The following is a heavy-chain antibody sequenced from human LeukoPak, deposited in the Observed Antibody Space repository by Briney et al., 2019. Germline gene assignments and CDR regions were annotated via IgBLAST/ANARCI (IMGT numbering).Heavy chain of an antibody. CDR1: GYSFTSYW. CDR2: IYPGDSDT. CDR3: ARQRSPVEYYYYYMDV. V-gene: IGHV5-51*01. D-gene: IGHD5-24*01. Sequence: GESLKISCKGSGYSFTSYWIGWVRQMPGKGLEWMGIIYPGDSDTRYSPSFQGQVTISADKSISTAYLQWSSLKASDTAVYYCARQRSPVEYYYYYMDVWGKGTTVTVSS. J-gene: IGHJ6*03.